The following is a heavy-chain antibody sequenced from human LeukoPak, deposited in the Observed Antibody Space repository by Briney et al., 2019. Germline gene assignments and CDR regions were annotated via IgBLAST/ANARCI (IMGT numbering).Heavy chain of an antibody. CDR3: ARGPKRWLQPYYFDY. Sequence: GGSLRLSCAASGFTFCSYAIQWVRQAPGKRLEWVAVISYDGSNKYYADSVKGRFTISRDNSKNTLYLQMNSLRAEDTAVYYCARGPKRWLQPYYFDYWGQGTLVTVSS. CDR1: GFTFCSYA. V-gene: IGHV3-30*04. CDR2: ISYDGSNK. D-gene: IGHD5-24*01. J-gene: IGHJ4*02.